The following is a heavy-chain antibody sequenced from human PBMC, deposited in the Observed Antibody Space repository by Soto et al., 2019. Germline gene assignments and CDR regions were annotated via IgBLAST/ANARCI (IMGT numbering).Heavy chain of an antibody. V-gene: IGHV4-59*11. Sequence: QVQLQESGPGLVKPSETLSLTCTVSGDTLNSLYWGWIRQPPGKGLECIGYISYSGRTNHNPSLKRRVTMSGDTSKNRFSLRLSSVTAADTAIYYCARVFDGSYGDYFFDYWGQGTLVTVSS. CDR1: GDTLNSLY. CDR3: ARVFDGSYGDYFFDY. J-gene: IGHJ4*02. D-gene: IGHD4-17*01. CDR2: ISYSGRT.